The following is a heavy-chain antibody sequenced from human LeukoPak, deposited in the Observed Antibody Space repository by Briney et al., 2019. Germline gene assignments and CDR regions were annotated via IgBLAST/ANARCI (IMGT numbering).Heavy chain of an antibody. Sequence: PSETLSLTCTVSGASMSSHYWTWIRQAPGRGLEWIGNIYYTGTTSYNPALESRVTISLDTSNNQFSLKLTSVTAADTAVYYCAKEGGPARPGLDSWGQGTLVTVSS. D-gene: IGHD6-6*01. CDR3: AKEGGPARPGLDS. V-gene: IGHV4-59*11. J-gene: IGHJ4*02. CDR2: IYYTGTT. CDR1: GASMSSHY.